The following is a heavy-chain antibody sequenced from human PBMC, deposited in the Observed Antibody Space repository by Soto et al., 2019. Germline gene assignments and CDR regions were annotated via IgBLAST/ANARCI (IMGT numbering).Heavy chain of an antibody. J-gene: IGHJ5*02. CDR1: GGSISSSNW. D-gene: IGHD1-26*01. CDR3: ASRPLVGVSAWFEP. V-gene: IGHV4-4*02. Sequence: QVQLQESGPGLVKPSGTLSLTCAVSGGSISSSNWWSWVRQPPGKGLEWIGEIYHSGSTNYNPSLKRKDSVSVDKTKIRFSMKLSCVTATATAVYNCASRPLVGVSAWFEPWGQGTLVTVSS. CDR2: IYHSGST.